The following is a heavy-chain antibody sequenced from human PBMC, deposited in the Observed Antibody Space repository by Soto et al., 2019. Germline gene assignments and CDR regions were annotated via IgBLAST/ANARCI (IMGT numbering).Heavy chain of an antibody. V-gene: IGHV3-33*01. Sequence: GGSLRLSCAASGFTFSSDGMHWVRQAPGKGLEWVAVIWYDGSNKYYADSVKGRFTISRDNSKNTLYLQMNSLRAEDTAVYYCARGTNRYCSSTSCYRDAFDIWGQGTMVTVSS. J-gene: IGHJ3*02. D-gene: IGHD2-2*01. CDR3: ARGTNRYCSSTSCYRDAFDI. CDR1: GFTFSSDG. CDR2: IWYDGSNK.